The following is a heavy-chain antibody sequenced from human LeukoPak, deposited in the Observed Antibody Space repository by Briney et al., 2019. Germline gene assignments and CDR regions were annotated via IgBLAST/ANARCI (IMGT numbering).Heavy chain of an antibody. J-gene: IGHJ4*02. CDR2: ISSSSSYI. V-gene: IGHV3-21*01. D-gene: IGHD6-13*01. Sequence: PGGSLKLSCAASGFTFSSYSMNWVRQAPGKGLEWVSSISSSSSYIYYADSVKGRFTISRDNAKNSLYLQMNSLRAEDTAVYYCARTTGIAAAGDYWGQGTLVTVSS. CDR3: ARTTGIAAAGDY. CDR1: GFTFSSYS.